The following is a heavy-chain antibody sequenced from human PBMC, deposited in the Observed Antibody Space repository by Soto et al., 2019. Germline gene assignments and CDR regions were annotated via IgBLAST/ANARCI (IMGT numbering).Heavy chain of an antibody. V-gene: IGHV3-23*01. CDR2: ISGSGGST. Sequence: EVQLLESGGGLVQPGGSLRLSCAASGFTFSSYAMSWVRQAPGKGLEWVSAISGSGGSTYYADSVKGRFTISRDNSKNTLYLQMNSPRAEDTAVYYCALGSSSSRRYYYYGMDVWGQGTTVTVSS. CDR1: GFTFSSYA. J-gene: IGHJ6*02. D-gene: IGHD6-13*01. CDR3: ALGSSSSRRYYYYGMDV.